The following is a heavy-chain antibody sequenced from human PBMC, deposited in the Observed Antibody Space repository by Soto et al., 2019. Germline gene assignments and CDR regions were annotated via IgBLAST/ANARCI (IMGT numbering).Heavy chain of an antibody. CDR3: ARHGRXVGARPLDY. J-gene: IGHJ4*02. CDR2: IFSNDEK. D-gene: IGHD1-26*01. Sequence: QVTLKESGPVLVKPTETLTLTCTVSGFSLSNARMGVTWIRQXPGKALEWLAHIFSNDEKSYSTSLKSRLTIXXXXXXXXXVXTXXXXXXXXXXXXXCARHGRXVGARPLDYWGQGTLVTVSS. CDR1: GFSLSNARMG. V-gene: IGHV2-26*01.